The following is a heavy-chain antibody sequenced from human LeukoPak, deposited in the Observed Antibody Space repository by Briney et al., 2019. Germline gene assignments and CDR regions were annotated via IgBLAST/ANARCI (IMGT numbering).Heavy chain of an antibody. Sequence: GGSLRLSCAASGFTFSSYEMNWVRRAPGKGLEWVSYISSSGSTIYYADSVKGRFTISRDNAKNSLYLQMNSLRAEDTAVYYCAREFSSWYRWFDYWGQGTLVTVSS. V-gene: IGHV3-48*03. D-gene: IGHD6-13*01. CDR1: GFTFSSYE. CDR2: ISSSGSTI. CDR3: AREFSSWYRWFDY. J-gene: IGHJ4*02.